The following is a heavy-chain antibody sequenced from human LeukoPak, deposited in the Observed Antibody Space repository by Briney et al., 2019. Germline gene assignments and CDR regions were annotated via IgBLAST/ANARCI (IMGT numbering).Heavy chain of an antibody. V-gene: IGHV1-69*13. D-gene: IGHD5-24*01. Sequence: GASVKVSCKASGGTFSSYAISWVRQAPGQGLEWMGGIIPIFGTANYAQKFQDRVTITADESTSTAYMELSSLRSEDTAVYYCAREIYVELATTGIDYYYMDVWGKGTTVTISS. CDR3: AREIYVELATTGIDYYYMDV. CDR1: GGTFSSYA. CDR2: IIPIFGTA. J-gene: IGHJ6*03.